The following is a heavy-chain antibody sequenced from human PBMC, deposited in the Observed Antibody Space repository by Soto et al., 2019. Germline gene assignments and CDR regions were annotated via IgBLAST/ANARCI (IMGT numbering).Heavy chain of an antibody. V-gene: IGHV2-70*11. J-gene: IGHJ4*02. Sequence: SGPTLVNPTQTLTLTCTFSGFSLITSGMCVSWIRQPPGKALEWLARIDWDDDKYYSTSLKTRLTISKDTSKNQVVLTMTNMDPVDTATYYGARSRDSSGYIRYDYWGQGTQVTVSS. CDR2: IDWDDDK. CDR3: ARSRDSSGYIRYDY. D-gene: IGHD5-18*01. CDR1: GFSLITSGMC.